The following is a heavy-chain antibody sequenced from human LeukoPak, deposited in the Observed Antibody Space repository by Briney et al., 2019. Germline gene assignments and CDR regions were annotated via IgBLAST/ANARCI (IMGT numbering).Heavy chain of an antibody. Sequence: GGSLRLSCAASGFTVSSNYMSWVRQAPGKGLEWVSVTYSGGSTYYADSVKGRFTISRDNSKNTLYLQMNSLRAEDTAVYYCARERYDFWSGYFDYWGQGTLVTVSS. CDR1: GFTVSSNY. J-gene: IGHJ4*02. CDR3: ARERYDFWSGYFDY. V-gene: IGHV3-53*01. D-gene: IGHD3-3*01. CDR2: TYSGGST.